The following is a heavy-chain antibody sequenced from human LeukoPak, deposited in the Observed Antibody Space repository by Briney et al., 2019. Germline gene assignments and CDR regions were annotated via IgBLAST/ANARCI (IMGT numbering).Heavy chain of an antibody. V-gene: IGHV3-23*01. CDR3: AKDKQWLVRNWFDP. J-gene: IGHJ5*02. Sequence: GGSLRLSCAASGFTFSSYWMHWVRQAPGKGLEWVSAISGSGGSAYYADSVKGRFTISRDNSKNTLYLQMNSLRAEDTAVYYCAKDKQWLVRNWFDPWGQGTLVTVSS. D-gene: IGHD6-19*01. CDR2: ISGSGGSA. CDR1: GFTFSSYW.